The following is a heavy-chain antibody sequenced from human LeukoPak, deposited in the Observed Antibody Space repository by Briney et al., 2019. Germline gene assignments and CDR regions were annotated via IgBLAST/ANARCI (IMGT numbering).Heavy chain of an antibody. CDR1: GGSISSSNW. Sequence: SGTLSLTCAVSGGSISSSNWWSWVRQPPGKGLEWIGEIYHSGSTYYNPSLKSRVTMSLDTSKNQFSLKLSSVTAADTAVYYCARDGPYYYDSSGYYDAFDIWGQGTMVTVSS. CDR3: ARDGPYYYDSSGYYDAFDI. D-gene: IGHD3-22*01. J-gene: IGHJ3*02. CDR2: IYHSGST. V-gene: IGHV4-4*02.